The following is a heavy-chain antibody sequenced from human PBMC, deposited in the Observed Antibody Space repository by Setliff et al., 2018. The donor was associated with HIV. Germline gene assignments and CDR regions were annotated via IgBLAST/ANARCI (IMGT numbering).Heavy chain of an antibody. V-gene: IGHV3-21*01. CDR2: ISSSSTYI. CDR3: ATGYFYDSSGYKH. D-gene: IGHD3-22*01. CDR1: GFTFTTYS. J-gene: IGHJ4*02. Sequence: PGGSLRLSCADSGFTFTTYSMNWVRQAPGKGLEWVSSISSSSTYIDYADSVKGRFTISRDNAKNSLYLQMNSLRAEDTAVYYCATGYFYDSSGYKHWGQGTLVTVS.